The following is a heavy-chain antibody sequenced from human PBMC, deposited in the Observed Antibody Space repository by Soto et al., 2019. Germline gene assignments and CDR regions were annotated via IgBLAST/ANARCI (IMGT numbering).Heavy chain of an antibody. CDR3: ARRDVLRYFDP. J-gene: IGHJ5*02. V-gene: IGHV4-34*09. Sequence: SETLSLTCAVYGGSFSGYYWTWIRQPPGTGLEWIGEINHSGSTNYNPSLKSRGTISVDTSKNQFSLKLSSVTAADTAVYYCARRDVLRYFDPWGQGTLVTVSS. CDR1: GGSFSGYY. D-gene: IGHD3-9*01. CDR2: INHSGST.